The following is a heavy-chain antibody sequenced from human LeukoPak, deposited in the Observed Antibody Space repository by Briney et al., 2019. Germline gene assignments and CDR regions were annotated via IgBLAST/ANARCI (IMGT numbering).Heavy chain of an antibody. V-gene: IGHV4-4*07. CDR2: IYTSGST. CDR1: GGSISSYY. D-gene: IGHD3-9*01. Sequence: SETLSLTCTVSGGSISSYYWSWIRQPAGKGLEWIGRIYTSGSTNYNPSLKSRVTMSVDTSKNQFSLKLSSVTAADTAVYYCARRTAACYDILTGYYGWGGYMDVWGKGTTVTVSS. CDR3: ARRTAACYDILTGYYGWGGYMDV. J-gene: IGHJ6*03.